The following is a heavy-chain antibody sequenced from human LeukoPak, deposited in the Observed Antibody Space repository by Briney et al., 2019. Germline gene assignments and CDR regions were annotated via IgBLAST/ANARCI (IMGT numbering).Heavy chain of an antibody. J-gene: IGHJ4*02. CDR3: AKWYCSSTSCCTPPLDY. D-gene: IGHD2-2*02. V-gene: IGHV3-23*01. Sequence: GGSLRLSCAASGFTFSSYAMSWVRQAPGKGLEWVSAISGSGGSTYYADSVKGRFAISRDNSKNTLYLQMNSLRAEDTAVYYCAKWYCSSTSCCTPPLDYWGQGTLVTVSS. CDR1: GFTFSSYA. CDR2: ISGSGGST.